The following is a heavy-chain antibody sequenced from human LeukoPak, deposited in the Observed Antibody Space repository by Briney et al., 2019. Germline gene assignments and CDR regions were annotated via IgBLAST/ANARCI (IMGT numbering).Heavy chain of an antibody. J-gene: IGHJ4*02. CDR1: GFTFDDYG. Sequence: GGSLRLSCAASGFTFDDYGMSWVRRAPGKGLEWVSGINWNGGSTGYADSVKGRFTISRDNAKNSLYLQMNSLRAEDTALYYCARDGIYSSSWYSPSDYWGQGTLVTVSS. D-gene: IGHD6-13*01. CDR3: ARDGIYSSSWYSPSDY. V-gene: IGHV3-20*04. CDR2: INWNGGST.